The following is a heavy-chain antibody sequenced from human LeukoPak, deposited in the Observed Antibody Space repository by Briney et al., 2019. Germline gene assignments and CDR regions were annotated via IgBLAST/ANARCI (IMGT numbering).Heavy chain of an antibody. Sequence: GGSLRLSCIVSGFSFTDYWMHWVRQIPGKGLAWVSRVDHYGTRTNYADFVKGRFTIPRHNAKNTVYLQMNNLRAADTAVYYCARSRWSGYVDSWGQGTLVTVSS. CDR1: GFSFTDYW. D-gene: IGHD3-3*01. CDR2: VDHYGTRT. V-gene: IGHV3-74*01. CDR3: ARSRWSGYVDS. J-gene: IGHJ5*01.